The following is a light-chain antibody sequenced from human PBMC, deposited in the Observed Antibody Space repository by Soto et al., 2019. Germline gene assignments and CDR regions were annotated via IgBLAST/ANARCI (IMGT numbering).Light chain of an antibody. CDR3: QQRYRTPRA. J-gene: IGKJ1*01. V-gene: IGKV1-39*01. CDR1: QSISSS. CDR2: AAS. Sequence: DIQMTQSPSSLSASVGDRVTITCRASQSISSSLNWYQQKPGKAPKLLIHAASGLQSGVPSRFSGSGSVTDFTLTISSLQPEDFATYYCQQRYRTPRAFGQGTKVDIK.